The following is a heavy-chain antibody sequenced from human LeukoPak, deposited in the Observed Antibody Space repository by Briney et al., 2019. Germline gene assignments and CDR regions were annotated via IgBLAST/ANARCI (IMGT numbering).Heavy chain of an antibody. CDR1: GFTFSSYG. V-gene: IGHV3-30*02. CDR3: AKDSRSRGGSYSQDALDI. D-gene: IGHD1-26*01. Sequence: PGGSLRLSCAASGFTFSSYGMHWVRQAPGKGLEWVAFIRDDGGNKYYADSVKGRFTISRDNSKNTLYLQMNSLRAEDTALYYCAKDSRSRGGSYSQDALDIWGQGTMVTVSS. CDR2: IRDDGGNK. J-gene: IGHJ3*02.